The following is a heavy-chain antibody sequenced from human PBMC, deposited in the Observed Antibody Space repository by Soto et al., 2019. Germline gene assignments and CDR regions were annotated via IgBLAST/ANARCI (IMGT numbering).Heavy chain of an antibody. D-gene: IGHD5-12*01. CDR2: FGPEDGET. CDR3: ARESGGYTRKRYFDY. Sequence: GAPVKVSCKISRYTLTELSMHWVRQAPGKGLEWMGGFGPEDGETIYAQKFQGRVTITADESTSTAYMELSSLRSEDTAVYYCARESGGYTRKRYFDYWGQGTLVTVSS. J-gene: IGHJ4*02. V-gene: IGHV1-24*01. CDR1: RYTLTELS.